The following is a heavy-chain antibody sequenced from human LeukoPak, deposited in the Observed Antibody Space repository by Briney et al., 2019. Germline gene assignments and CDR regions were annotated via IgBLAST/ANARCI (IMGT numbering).Heavy chain of an antibody. CDR1: GLTFSSYA. V-gene: IGHV3-23*01. D-gene: IGHD3-22*01. J-gene: IGHJ3*02. Sequence: GGSLRLSCAASGLTFSSYAMSWVRQAPGKGLEWVSAISGSGGSTYYADSVKGRFTISRDNSKNTLYLQMNSLRAEDTAVYYCAKVSPVVVVITGAFDIWGQGTMVTVSS. CDR3: AKVSPVVVVITGAFDI. CDR2: ISGSGGST.